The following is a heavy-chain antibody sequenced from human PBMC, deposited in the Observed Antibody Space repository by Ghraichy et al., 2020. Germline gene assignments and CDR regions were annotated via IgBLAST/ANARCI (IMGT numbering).Heavy chain of an antibody. CDR2: IYYSGST. CDR1: GGSISSYY. J-gene: IGHJ2*01. V-gene: IGHV4-59*08. Sequence: SETLSLTCTVSGGSISSYYWSWIRQPPGKGLEWIGYIYYSGSTNYNPSLKSRVTISVDTSKNQFSLKLSSVTAADTAVYYCARGLGSYWYFDLWGRGTLVTVSS. CDR3: ARGLGSYWYFDL. D-gene: IGHD6-19*01.